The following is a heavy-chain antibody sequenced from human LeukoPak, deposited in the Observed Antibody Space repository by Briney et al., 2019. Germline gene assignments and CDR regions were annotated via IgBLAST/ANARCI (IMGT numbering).Heavy chain of an antibody. CDR3: ARSGDCSGGSCSSHYYYGMDV. V-gene: IGHV3-53*01. CDR1: GFTFSSYA. D-gene: IGHD2-15*01. J-gene: IGHJ6*02. CDR2: IYSGGST. Sequence: PGGSLRLSCAASGFTFSSYAMSWVRQAPGKGLEWVSVIYSGGSTYYADSVKGRFTISRDNSKNTLYLQMNSLRAEDTAVYYCARSGDCSGGSCSSHYYYGMDVWGQGTTVTVSS.